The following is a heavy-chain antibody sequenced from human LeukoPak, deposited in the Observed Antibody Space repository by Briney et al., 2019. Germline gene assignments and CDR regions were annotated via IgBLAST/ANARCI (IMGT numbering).Heavy chain of an antibody. V-gene: IGHV3-30*02. Sequence: PGGSLRLSCAASGFTFSRYAMHWVRQAPGKGLEWVAFIRYDGSNKYYADSVKGRFTISRDNSKNTLYLQMNSLRAEDTAVYYCAKDLTVTMVRGVITSNWFDPWGQGTLVTVSS. J-gene: IGHJ5*02. D-gene: IGHD3-10*01. CDR3: AKDLTVTMVRGVITSNWFDP. CDR2: IRYDGSNK. CDR1: GFTFSRYA.